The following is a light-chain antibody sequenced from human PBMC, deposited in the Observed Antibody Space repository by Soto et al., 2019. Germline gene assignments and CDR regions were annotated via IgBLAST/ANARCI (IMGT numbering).Light chain of an antibody. CDR3: QSYDSSLSGYV. V-gene: IGLV1-40*01. CDR2: VND. J-gene: IGLJ1*01. Sequence: QSVLTQPPSVSGAPGQRVTISCTGSSSNIGAGYAVHWYQQLPGSAPKLLIYVNDNRPSGVSDRFSGSKSGTSASLAITGLQAEDEADYYCQSYDSSLSGYVFGTGTKLTVL. CDR1: SSNIGAGYA.